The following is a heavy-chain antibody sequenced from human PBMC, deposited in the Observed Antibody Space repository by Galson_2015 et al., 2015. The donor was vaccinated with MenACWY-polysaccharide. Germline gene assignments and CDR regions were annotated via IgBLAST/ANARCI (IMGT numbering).Heavy chain of an antibody. V-gene: IGHV3-48*03. CDR2: INTASVT. D-gene: IGHD3-16*01. CDR3: ARELQAVGGDASDM. Sequence: SLRLSCAASGFTFSTYEMNWVRQAPGKGLEWVSYINTASVTRYADSAKGRFTISRDNAKNSLYLQMNSLRAEDTAIYYCARELQAVGGDASDMRGQGTMVTVSS. CDR1: GFTFSTYE. J-gene: IGHJ3*02.